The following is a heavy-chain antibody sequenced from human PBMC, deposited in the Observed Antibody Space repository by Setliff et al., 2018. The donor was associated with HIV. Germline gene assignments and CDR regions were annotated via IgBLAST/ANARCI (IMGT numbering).Heavy chain of an antibody. CDR3: AKEGYCSGGSCYSPNAFCDY. CDR1: GFTFSSYA. V-gene: IGHV3-23*01. J-gene: IGHJ4*02. Sequence: PGGSLRLSCAASGFTFSSYAMSWVRQAPGKGLEWVSAISGSGGSTYYADSVKGRFTISRDNAENSLFLQMNSLRGEDTAVYYCAKEGYCSGGSCYSPNAFCDYWGQGTLVTVSS. D-gene: IGHD2-15*01. CDR2: ISGSGGST.